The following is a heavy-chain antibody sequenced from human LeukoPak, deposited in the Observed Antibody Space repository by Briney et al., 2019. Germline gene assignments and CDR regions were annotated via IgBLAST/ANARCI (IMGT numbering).Heavy chain of an antibody. Sequence: GGSLRLSCAASGFTFSSYEMNWVRQAPGTGLGWVSYISSSGSTIYYADSVKGRFTISRDNAKNSLYLQMNSLRAEDTAVYYCARDRNLVVTAIGWFDPWGQGTLVTVSS. V-gene: IGHV3-48*03. CDR2: ISSSGSTI. CDR3: ARDRNLVVTAIGWFDP. CDR1: GFTFSSYE. D-gene: IGHD2-21*02. J-gene: IGHJ5*02.